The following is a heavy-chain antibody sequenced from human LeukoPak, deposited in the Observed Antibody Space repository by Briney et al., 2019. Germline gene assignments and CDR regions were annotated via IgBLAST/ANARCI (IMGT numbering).Heavy chain of an antibody. CDR1: GFHVITYY. Sequence: PRGSLRLSCAASGFHVITYYMNWFRQAPGKGLEWTSVIYSDFRTYYADSVKGRFIISKDTSKNTLYLQMNNLRADDTAVYYCARESGYAVGDFWGQGTLVTVSS. D-gene: IGHD5-12*01. CDR3: ARESGYAVGDF. J-gene: IGHJ4*02. V-gene: IGHV3-53*01. CDR2: IYSDFRT.